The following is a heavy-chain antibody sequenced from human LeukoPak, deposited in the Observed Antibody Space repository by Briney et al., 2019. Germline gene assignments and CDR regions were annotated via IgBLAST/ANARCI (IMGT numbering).Heavy chain of an antibody. Sequence: PGRSLRLSCAASGFTFSSYAMHWVRQAPGKRLEWVAVISYDGSNKYYADSVKGRFTISRDNAKNSLYLQMNSLRAEDSAVYYCARGSGSYRMDYWGQGTLVTVSS. CDR2: ISYDGSNK. J-gene: IGHJ4*02. CDR3: ARGSGSYRMDY. D-gene: IGHD1-26*01. CDR1: GFTFSSYA. V-gene: IGHV3-30-3*01.